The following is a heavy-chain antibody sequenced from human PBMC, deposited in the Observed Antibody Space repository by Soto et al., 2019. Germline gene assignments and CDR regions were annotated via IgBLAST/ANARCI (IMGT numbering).Heavy chain of an antibody. CDR2: ISSSSSYT. CDR3: ARDRGVWGAAASDAFDI. J-gene: IGHJ3*02. CDR1: GFTFSDYY. D-gene: IGHD6-13*01. Sequence: PGGSLRLSCAASGFTFSDYYMSWIRQAPGKGLEWVSYISSSSSYTNYADSVKGRFTISRDNAKNSLYLQMNSLRAEDTAVYYCARDRGVWGAAASDAFDIWGQGTMVTV. V-gene: IGHV3-11*06.